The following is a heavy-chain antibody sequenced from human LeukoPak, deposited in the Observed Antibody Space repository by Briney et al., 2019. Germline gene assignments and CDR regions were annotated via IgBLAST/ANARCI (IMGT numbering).Heavy chain of an antibody. CDR3: TRVRANNFDY. CDR2: INPNSGDT. Sequence: ASVKVSCKASGYTFTGYYMHWVRQAPGQGLEWMGWINPNSGDTNYARKFQGRVTMTRDTSISTAYMELSRLRSDDSAVYYCTRVRANNFDYWGQGTLVTVSS. J-gene: IGHJ4*02. CDR1: GYTFTGYY. V-gene: IGHV1-2*02. D-gene: IGHD1/OR15-1a*01.